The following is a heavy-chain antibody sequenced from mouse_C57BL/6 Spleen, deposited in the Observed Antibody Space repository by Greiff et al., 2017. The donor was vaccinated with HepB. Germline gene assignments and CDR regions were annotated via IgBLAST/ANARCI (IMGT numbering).Heavy chain of an antibody. J-gene: IGHJ2*01. CDR3: EHYYGSSLYYFDY. CDR2: IDPANGNT. Sequence: EVQLQQSVAELVRPGASVKLSCTASGFNIKNTYMHWVKQRPEQGLEWIGRIDPANGNTKYAPKFQGKATITADTSSNTAYLQLSSLTSEDTAIYYCEHYYGSSLYYFDYWGQGTTLTVSS. D-gene: IGHD1-1*01. V-gene: IGHV14-3*01. CDR1: GFNIKNTY.